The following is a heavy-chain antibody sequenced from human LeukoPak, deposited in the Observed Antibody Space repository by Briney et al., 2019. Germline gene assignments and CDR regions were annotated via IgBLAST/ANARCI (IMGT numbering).Heavy chain of an antibody. J-gene: IGHJ4*02. V-gene: IGHV3-30*04. D-gene: IGHD6-19*01. CDR1: GFTFSSYA. CDR3: ARDSSGAKGRFDY. Sequence: GGSLRLSCAASGFTFSSYAMHWVRQAPGKGLEWVAVISYDGSNKYYADSVKGRFTISRDNSKNTLYLQMNSLRAEDTAVYYCARDSSGAKGRFDYWGQGTLVTVSS. CDR2: ISYDGSNK.